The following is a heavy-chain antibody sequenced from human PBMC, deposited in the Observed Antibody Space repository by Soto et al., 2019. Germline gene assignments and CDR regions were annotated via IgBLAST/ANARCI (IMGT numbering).Heavy chain of an antibody. CDR1: GDSVSSNSAA. D-gene: IGHD1-1*01. Sequence: PSQTLSLTCAISGDSVSSNSAAWNWIRQSPSRGLEWLGRTYYESKWYYTYAASVKSRITVGPDTSKNQFSLQLTSVTPEDTAVYYCARGSWDDVSGHYYMDVWDKGTTVTVSS. J-gene: IGHJ6*03. CDR3: ARGSWDDVSGHYYMDV. V-gene: IGHV6-1*01. CDR2: TYYESKWYY.